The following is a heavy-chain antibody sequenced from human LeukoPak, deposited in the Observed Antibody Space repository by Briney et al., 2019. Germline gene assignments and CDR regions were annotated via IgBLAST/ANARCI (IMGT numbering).Heavy chain of an antibody. V-gene: IGHV3-48*01. CDR1: GFTFSSYS. J-gene: IGHJ1*01. D-gene: IGHD2-2*01. CDR3: ARHTPAPGEYFQH. Sequence: PGGSLRLSCAAFGFTFSSYSINWVRQAPGKGLEWVSFISSSSSTIYYADSVKGRFTISRDNAKNSLYLQMNSLRAEDTAVYYCARHTPAPGEYFQHWGQGTLVTVSS. CDR2: ISSSSSTI.